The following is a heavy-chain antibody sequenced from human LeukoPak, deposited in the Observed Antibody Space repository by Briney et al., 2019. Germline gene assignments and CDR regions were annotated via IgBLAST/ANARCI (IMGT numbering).Heavy chain of an antibody. Sequence: GGSLRLSCAASGFTFSSYWMSWVRQAPGKGLEWVSVIYSGGSTYYADSVKGRFTISRDNSKNTLYLQMNSLRAEDTAVYYCARGWKPASFDYWGQGTLVTVSS. J-gene: IGHJ4*02. CDR1: GFTFSSYW. CDR3: ARGWKPASFDY. D-gene: IGHD2-15*01. CDR2: IYSGGST. V-gene: IGHV3-53*01.